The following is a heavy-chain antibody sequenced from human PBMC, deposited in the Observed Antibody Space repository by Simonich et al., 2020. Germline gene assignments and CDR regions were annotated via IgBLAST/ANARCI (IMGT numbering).Heavy chain of an antibody. Sequence: QVQLVQSGAEVKKPGASVKVSCKASGYTFTGYYIHWVRQAPGQGRDWMGWIKPNRGGTNYAQKFQGRVTMTRYTSISTAYMELSRLRSDDTAVYYCASSKRGYNWNDFDYWGQGTLVTVSS. D-gene: IGHD1-1*01. J-gene: IGHJ4*02. V-gene: IGHV1-2*02. CDR3: ASSKRGYNWNDFDY. CDR2: IKPNRGGT. CDR1: GYTFTGYY.